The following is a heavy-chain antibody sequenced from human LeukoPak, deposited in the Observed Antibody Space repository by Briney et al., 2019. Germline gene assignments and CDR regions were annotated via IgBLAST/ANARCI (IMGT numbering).Heavy chain of an antibody. CDR3: ARDRTRDCSGGSCYRHYFDY. J-gene: IGHJ4*02. CDR2: IWYDGSNK. D-gene: IGHD2-15*01. Sequence: GGSLRLPCAVSGSTFSSYGMHWVRQAPGKGLEWVAVIWYDGSNKYYADSVRGRFTISRDNSKNTLYLLMNSLRAEDSAVYYCARDRTRDCSGGSCYRHYFDYWGQGTLVSVSS. V-gene: IGHV3-33*01. CDR1: GSTFSSYG.